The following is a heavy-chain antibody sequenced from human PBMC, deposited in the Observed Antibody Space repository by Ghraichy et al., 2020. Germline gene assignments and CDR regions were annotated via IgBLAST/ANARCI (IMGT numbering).Heavy chain of an antibody. J-gene: IGHJ4*02. D-gene: IGHD3-22*01. V-gene: IGHV4-61*01. CDR2: IYYSGST. Sequence: SETLSLTCTVSGGSVSSGSYYWSWIRQPPGKGLEWIGYIYYSGSTNYNPSLKSRVTISVDTSKNQFSLKLSSVTAADTAVYYCAIQGVYDSSGYYGVRADYWGQGTLVTVSS. CDR1: GGSVSSGSYY. CDR3: AIQGVYDSSGYYGVRADY.